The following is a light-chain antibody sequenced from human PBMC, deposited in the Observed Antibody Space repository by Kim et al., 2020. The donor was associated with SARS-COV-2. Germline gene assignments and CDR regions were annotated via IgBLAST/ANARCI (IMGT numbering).Light chain of an antibody. J-gene: IGLJ3*02. CDR1: ALPDRY. Sequence: SYELTQPPSVSVFPGQTARITCSGNALPDRYAYWYQQRSGQAPMMVIFDDSMRPSGIPERFSGSSSGTVAALTISWAQVEDEADYYCFSTDSDGYERVSGGGTQLTVL. CDR3: FSTDSDGYERV. CDR2: DDS. V-gene: IGLV3-10*01.